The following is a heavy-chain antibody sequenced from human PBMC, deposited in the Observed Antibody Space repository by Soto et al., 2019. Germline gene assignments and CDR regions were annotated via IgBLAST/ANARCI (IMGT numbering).Heavy chain of an antibody. CDR2: IIPIFGTA. J-gene: IGHJ4*02. V-gene: IGHV1-69*13. CDR3: ARGGETEYSYGSYYFDY. Sequence: ASVKVSCKASGGTFSSYAISWVRQAPGQGLEWMGGIIPIFGTANYAQKFQGRVTITADESTSTAYMELSSLRSEDTAVYYCARGGETEYSYGSYYFDYWGQGTLVTVSS. CDR1: GGTFSSYA. D-gene: IGHD5-18*01.